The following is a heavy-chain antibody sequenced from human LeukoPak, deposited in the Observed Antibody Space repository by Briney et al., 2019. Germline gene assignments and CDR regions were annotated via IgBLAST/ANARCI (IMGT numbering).Heavy chain of an antibody. V-gene: IGHV4-4*07. CDR1: GGSISSYY. CDR2: IYTSGST. D-gene: IGHD3-10*01. Sequence: SETLSLTCTVSGGSISSYYWSWIRQPAGKGLEWIGRIYTSGSTNYNPSLKSRVTMSVDTSKNQFSLKLSSVTAADTAVYYCARLTSNYYGSGSSSYYFDYWGQGTLVTVSS. CDR3: ARLTSNYYGSGSSSYYFDY. J-gene: IGHJ4*02.